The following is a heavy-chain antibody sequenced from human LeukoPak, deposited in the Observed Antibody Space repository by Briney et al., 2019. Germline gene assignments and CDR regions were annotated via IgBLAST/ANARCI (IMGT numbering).Heavy chain of an antibody. CDR2: IIAYNGNT. J-gene: IGHJ6*03. CDR3: ARHIRFLKWYTPDYYHYYMDV. CDR1: GYTFTSYG. D-gene: IGHD3-3*01. Sequence: ASVKVSCKASGYTFTSYGISWVRQAPGQGLEWMGWIIAYNGNTNYAQKLQGRVTITTDTSTSTAYMELMSLRSDDTAVYYCARHIRFLKWYTPDYYHYYMDVWGKGTTVTVSS. V-gene: IGHV1-18*01.